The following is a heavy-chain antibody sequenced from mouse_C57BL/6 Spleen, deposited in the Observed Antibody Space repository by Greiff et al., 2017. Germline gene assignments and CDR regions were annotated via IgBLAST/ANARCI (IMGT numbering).Heavy chain of an antibody. D-gene: IGHD2-5*01. Sequence: QVQLQQSGPELVKPGASVKISCKASGYAFSSSWMHWVKQRPGKGLEWIGRIYPGDGDTNYNGKFKGKATLTADKSSSTAYMQLSSLTSEDYAVDVCARGDCYSNPDYFDYWGQGTTLTVSS. V-gene: IGHV1-82*01. CDR3: ARGDCYSNPDYFDY. CDR1: GYAFSSSW. CDR2: IYPGDGDT. J-gene: IGHJ2*01.